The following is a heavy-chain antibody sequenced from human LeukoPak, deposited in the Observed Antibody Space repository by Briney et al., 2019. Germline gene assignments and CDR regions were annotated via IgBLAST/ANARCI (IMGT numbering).Heavy chain of an antibody. D-gene: IGHD3-10*01. V-gene: IGHV4-34*03. CDR3: SYTGY. CDR2: ITHSGNT. J-gene: IGHJ4*02. CDR1: GGSFSVYY. Sequence: SETLSLTCTVSGGSFSVYYWNWIRQPPGKGLEWIGEITHSGNTNYNPSLTSRVTMSVATSKNKYSLKLSPVTAADTAVYYCSYTGYWGQGTLVTVSS.